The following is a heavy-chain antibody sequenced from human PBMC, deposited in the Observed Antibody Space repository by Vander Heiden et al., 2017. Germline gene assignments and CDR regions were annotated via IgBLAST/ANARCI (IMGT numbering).Heavy chain of an antibody. D-gene: IGHD4-17*01. CDR3: ARDTTVTTTYYYGMDV. CDR1: GGSISSYY. J-gene: IGHJ6*02. Sequence: QVQLQESGPGLVKPSETLSLTCTVSGGSISSYYWSWIRQPAGKGVEWIGRIYTSGSTNYNPSLKSRVTMSVDTSKNQFSLKLSSVTAADTAVYYCARDTTVTTTYYYGMDVWGQGTTVTVSS. V-gene: IGHV4-4*07. CDR2: IYTSGST.